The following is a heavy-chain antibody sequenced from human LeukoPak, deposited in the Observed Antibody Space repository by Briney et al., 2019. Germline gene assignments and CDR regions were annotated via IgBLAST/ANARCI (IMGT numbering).Heavy chain of an antibody. CDR3: ARALGYCSSTSCSAPFDY. D-gene: IGHD2-2*01. V-gene: IGHV1-46*01. J-gene: IGHJ4*02. CDR2: INPGAGST. CDR1: GYTFTGYY. Sequence: ASVKVSCKASGYTFTGYYMHWVRQAPGQGLEWMGTINPGAGSTNYAQKFQGRVTMTRDTSTSTVYMELSSLRSEDTAVYYCARALGYCSSTSCSAPFDYWGQGTLVTVSS.